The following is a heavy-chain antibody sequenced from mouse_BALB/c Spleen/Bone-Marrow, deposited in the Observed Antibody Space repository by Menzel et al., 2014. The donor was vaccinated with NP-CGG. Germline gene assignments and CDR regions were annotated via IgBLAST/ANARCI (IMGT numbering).Heavy chain of an antibody. Sequence: QLQQSGPELVKPWASVKMSCKASGYTFTNFVMHWVKQMPGQGLEWIGYINPYNDGTKYNEKFKGKATLSSDKSSSTAYMELSSMTSEDSAVYYCASTTAKARYYTLEYWSQGTSVTVST. V-gene: IGHV1-14*01. J-gene: IGHJ4*01. D-gene: IGHD1-2*01. CDR3: ASTTAKARYYTLEY. CDR1: GYTFTNFV. CDR2: INPYNDGT.